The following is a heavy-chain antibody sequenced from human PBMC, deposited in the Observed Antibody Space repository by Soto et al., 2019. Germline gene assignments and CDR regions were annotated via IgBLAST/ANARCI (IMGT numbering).Heavy chain of an antibody. V-gene: IGHV3-23*01. J-gene: IGHJ4*02. CDR3: ATLPLHVDIVATRQDY. D-gene: IGHD5-12*01. CDR2: ISGSGGST. Sequence: GGSLRLSCAASGFTFSSYAMSWVRQAPGKGLEWVSAISGSGGSTYYADSVKGRFTISRDNSKNTLYLQMNSLRAEDTAVYYCATLPLHVDIVATRQDYWGQGTLVTVSS. CDR1: GFTFSSYA.